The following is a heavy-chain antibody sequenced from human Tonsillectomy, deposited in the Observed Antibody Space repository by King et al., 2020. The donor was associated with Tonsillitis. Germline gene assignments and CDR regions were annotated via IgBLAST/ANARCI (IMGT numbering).Heavy chain of an antibody. V-gene: IGHV3-48*03. J-gene: IGHJ3*02. CDR3: ASIVYYDSSGYYYGFASGAFDI. CDR1: GFTFSSYE. CDR2: ISSSGSTI. Sequence: VQLVESGGGLVQPGGSLRLSCAASGFTFSSYEMNWVRQAPGKGLEWVSYISSSGSTIYYADSVKGRFTISRDNAKNSLYLQMNSLRAEDTDVYYCASIVYYDSSGYYYGFASGAFDIWGQGTMVTVSS. D-gene: IGHD3-22*01.